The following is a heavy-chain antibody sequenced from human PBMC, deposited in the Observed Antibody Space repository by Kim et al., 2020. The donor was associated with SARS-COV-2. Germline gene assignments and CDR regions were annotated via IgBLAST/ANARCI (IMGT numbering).Heavy chain of an antibody. V-gene: IGHV1-69*01. CDR3: ARDTGTSYNAFDI. D-gene: IGHD3-16*01. Sequence: YAQKFQGRVTITADESTSTAYMELSSLRSEDTAVYYCARDTGTSYNAFDIWGQGTMVTVSS. J-gene: IGHJ3*02.